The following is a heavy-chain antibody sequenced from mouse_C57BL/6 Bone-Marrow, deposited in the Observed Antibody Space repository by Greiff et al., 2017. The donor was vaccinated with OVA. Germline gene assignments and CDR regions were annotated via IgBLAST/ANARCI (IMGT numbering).Heavy chain of an antibody. V-gene: IGHV1-22*01. Sequence: LKESGPELVKPGASVKMSCKASGYTFTDYNMHWVKQSHGKSLEWIGYINPNNGGTSYNQKFKGKATLTVNKSSSTAYMELRSLTSEDSAVYYCERRDVYDYTWCAYWGQGTLVTVSA. D-gene: IGHD2-4*01. CDR3: ERRDVYDYTWCAY. CDR2: INPNNGGT. J-gene: IGHJ3*01. CDR1: GYTFTDYN.